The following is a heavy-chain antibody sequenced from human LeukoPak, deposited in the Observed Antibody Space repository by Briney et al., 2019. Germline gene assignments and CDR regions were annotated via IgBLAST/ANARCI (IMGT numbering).Heavy chain of an antibody. Sequence: SETLSLTCTVSGGSISSGGYYWSWIRQHPGKGLEWIGYIYYSGSTYYNPSLKSRVTISVDTSKNQFSLKLSSVTAANTAVYYCARGPIRGRFDYGGQGTLVTVSS. CDR3: ARGPIRGRFDY. J-gene: IGHJ4*02. D-gene: IGHD3-10*01. CDR2: IYYSGST. V-gene: IGHV4-31*03. CDR1: GGSISSGGYY.